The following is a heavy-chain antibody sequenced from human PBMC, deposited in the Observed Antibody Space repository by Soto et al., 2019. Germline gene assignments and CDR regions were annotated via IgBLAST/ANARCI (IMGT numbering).Heavy chain of an antibody. CDR2: ISSSSSTI. CDR3: AGEVTATYYYGMDV. Sequence: GGSLRLSCAASGFTFSSYSMNWVRQAPGKGLEWVSYISSSSSTIYYADSVKGRFTISRDNAKNSLYLQMNSLRDEDTAVYYCAGEVTATYYYGMDVWGQGTTVTVSS. D-gene: IGHD2-21*02. V-gene: IGHV3-48*02. CDR1: GFTFSSYS. J-gene: IGHJ6*02.